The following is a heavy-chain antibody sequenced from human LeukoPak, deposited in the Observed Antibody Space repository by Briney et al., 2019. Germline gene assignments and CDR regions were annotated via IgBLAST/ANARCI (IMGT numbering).Heavy chain of an antibody. D-gene: IGHD4-17*01. CDR1: GFTFSTYA. CDR3: AKDRSYGDYYFDY. CDR2: ITGSGGAT. V-gene: IGHV3-23*01. J-gene: IGHJ4*02. Sequence: GGSLRLSCAASGFTFSTYAVNWVRQAPGKGLEWVSAITGSGGATYYADSVKGRFTISRDNSKNTLYLQMNSLRAEDTAVYYCAKDRSYGDYYFDYWGQGTLVTVSS.